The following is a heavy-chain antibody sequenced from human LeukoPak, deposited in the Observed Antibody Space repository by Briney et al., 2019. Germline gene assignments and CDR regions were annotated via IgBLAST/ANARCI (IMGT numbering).Heavy chain of an antibody. CDR1: GFTFSDYE. CDR3: ARDRANWGSYLDY. V-gene: IGHV3-48*03. Sequence: GGSLRLSCVASGFTFSDYEMNWVRQAPGKGLEWISYIRNSGSTTYYADSVKGRFTISRDNAKNSLYLQMNSLRAEDTAVYYCARDRANWGSYLDYWGQGTLVTVSS. J-gene: IGHJ4*02. D-gene: IGHD7-27*01. CDR2: IRNSGSTT.